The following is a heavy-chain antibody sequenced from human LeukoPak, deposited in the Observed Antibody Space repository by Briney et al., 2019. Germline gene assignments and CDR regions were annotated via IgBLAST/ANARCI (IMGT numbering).Heavy chain of an antibody. CDR1: GFTFRSYT. CDR2: ISSSSSSI. CDR3: ARDRIVGATPYDY. J-gene: IGHJ4*02. D-gene: IGHD1-26*01. Sequence: PGGSLRLSCAASGFTFRSYTMNWVRQAPGKGLEWVSCISSSSSSIYYADPVKGRFTISRDDGKNSLYLQMNSLRAEDTAVYYCARDRIVGATPYDYWGQGSLVTVSS. V-gene: IGHV3-21*01.